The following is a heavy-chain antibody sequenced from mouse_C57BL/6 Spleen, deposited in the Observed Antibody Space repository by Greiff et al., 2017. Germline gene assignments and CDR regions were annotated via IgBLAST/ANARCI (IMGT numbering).Heavy chain of an antibody. CDR3: ARYLGSSYGYVDY. CDR1: GYTFTSYW. J-gene: IGHJ2*01. D-gene: IGHD1-1*01. Sequence: QVQLQQSGAELVKPGASVKLSCKASGYTFTSYWMHWVKQRPGRGLEWIGEIDPSSGGTKYNEKFKGKATLTVDKPSSTAYMQLRSLTSEDSAVYSCARYLGSSYGYVDYWGQGTTLTVSS. CDR2: IDPSSGGT. V-gene: IGHV1-72*01.